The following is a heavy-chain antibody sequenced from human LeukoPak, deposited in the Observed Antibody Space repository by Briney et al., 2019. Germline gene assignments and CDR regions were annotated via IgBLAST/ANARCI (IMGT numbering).Heavy chain of an antibody. CDR3: ARERLEYSSSSHPYDY. Sequence: ASVKVSCKASGYTFTSYGISWVRHAPGQGLEWMGWISAYNGNTNYAQKLQGRVTMTTDTSTSTAYMELRSLRSDDTAVYYCARERLEYSSSSHPYDYWGQGTLVTVSS. CDR1: GYTFTSYG. D-gene: IGHD6-6*01. V-gene: IGHV1-18*01. J-gene: IGHJ4*02. CDR2: ISAYNGNT.